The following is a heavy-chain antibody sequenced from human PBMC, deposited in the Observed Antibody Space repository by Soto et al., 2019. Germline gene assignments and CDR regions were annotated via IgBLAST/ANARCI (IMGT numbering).Heavy chain of an antibody. Sequence: QVQLVQSGAEVKKPGSSVKVSCKASGCTFSSYTISWVRQATGQGLEWLGRIIPILGIANYAQKFQGRDTLTADKSTSTDYMELSSLRSEDTDVYYCARAADMEPKYGDYLYYYGMDVWGQGTTVTVSS. J-gene: IGHJ6*02. CDR3: ARAADMEPKYGDYLYYYGMDV. D-gene: IGHD4-17*01. V-gene: IGHV1-69*02. CDR2: IIPILGIA. CDR1: GCTFSSYT.